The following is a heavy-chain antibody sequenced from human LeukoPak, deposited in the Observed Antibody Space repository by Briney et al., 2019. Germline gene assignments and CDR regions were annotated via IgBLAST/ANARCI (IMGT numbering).Heavy chain of an antibody. Sequence: GGSLRLSCAASGFTFSSYAMSWVRQAPGKGLEWVSAISGSGGSTYYADSVRGRFTISRDNSENRLHLQMNSLRAEDSAVYYCAKVRWSSSSPIAFDIWGRGTMVTVSS. J-gene: IGHJ3*02. V-gene: IGHV3-23*01. CDR1: GFTFSSYA. CDR3: AKVRWSSSSPIAFDI. CDR2: ISGSGGST. D-gene: IGHD6-6*01.